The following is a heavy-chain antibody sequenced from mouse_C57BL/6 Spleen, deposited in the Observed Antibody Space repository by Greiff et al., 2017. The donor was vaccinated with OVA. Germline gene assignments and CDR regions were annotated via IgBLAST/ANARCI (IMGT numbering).Heavy chain of an antibody. CDR1: GYTFTSYW. CDR2: INPSNGGT. D-gene: IGHD2-1*01. Sequence: QVQLQQSGTELVKPGASVKLSCKASGYTFTSYWMHWVKQRPGQGLEWIGNINPSNGGTNYNEKFKSKAARTVDKSSSTADMQLSSLTSEDSAVYYCARRIYYGNCLDYWGQGTTLTVSS. J-gene: IGHJ2*01. CDR3: ARRIYYGNCLDY. V-gene: IGHV1-53*01.